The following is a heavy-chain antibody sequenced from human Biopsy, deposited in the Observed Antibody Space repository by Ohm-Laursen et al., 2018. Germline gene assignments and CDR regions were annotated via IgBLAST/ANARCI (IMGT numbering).Heavy chain of an antibody. Sequence: SDTLSLTWTLSGASVRSHFLTWIRQPPGKGLQWTGSISNSGTTKSSPSLKSRVNISLHTSKNQFSLKLNSVTAADTAVYYCARGDYFDSNGYFWFDPWGQGTLVTVSS. V-gene: IGHV4-59*02. CDR3: ARGDYFDSNGYFWFDP. D-gene: IGHD3-22*01. CDR2: ISNSGTT. CDR1: GASVRSHF. J-gene: IGHJ5*02.